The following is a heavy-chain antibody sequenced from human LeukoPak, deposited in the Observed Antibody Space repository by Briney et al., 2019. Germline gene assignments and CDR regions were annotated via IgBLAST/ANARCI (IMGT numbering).Heavy chain of an antibody. CDR3: ARSRRYTYGYVDY. J-gene: IGHJ4*02. Sequence: GESLKISCEVSGYSFTSHWIGWVRQMPGKGLEWMGIIYPGDSETRYSPSFQGQVTTSVDKSISTAYLQWSSLKASDTAMYYCARSRRYTYGYVDYWGQGTLVTVSS. V-gene: IGHV5-51*01. CDR1: GYSFTSHW. D-gene: IGHD5-18*01. CDR2: IYPGDSET.